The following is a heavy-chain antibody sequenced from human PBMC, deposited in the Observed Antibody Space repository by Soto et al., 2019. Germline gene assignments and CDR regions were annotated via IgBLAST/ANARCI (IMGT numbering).Heavy chain of an antibody. J-gene: IGHJ2*01. V-gene: IGHV4-39*01. CDR1: GGCINNMGYY. Sequence: PXASLSLTCTVCGGCINNMGYYLVWIRQPPGKGLEWIGSIYYPGSTTYYNQSLKSRVTISVDTSKNQFSLKVNSVTAADTAVYYCVAGSGFAYFDLWGRGTLVTVSS. D-gene: IGHD3-22*01. CDR3: VAGSGFAYFDL. CDR2: IYYPGSTT.